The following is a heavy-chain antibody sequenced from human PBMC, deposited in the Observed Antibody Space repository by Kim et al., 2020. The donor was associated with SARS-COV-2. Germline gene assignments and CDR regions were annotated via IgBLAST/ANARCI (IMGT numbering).Heavy chain of an antibody. Sequence: ASVKVSCKASGYTFTSYYMHWVRQAPGQGLEWMGIINPSGGSTSYAQKFQGRVTMTRDTSTSTVYMELSSLRSEDTAVYYCARGGPYSSRYHLRGMDVWGQGTTVTVSS. CDR3: ARGGPYSSRYHLRGMDV. J-gene: IGHJ6*02. V-gene: IGHV1-46*01. CDR2: INPSGGST. D-gene: IGHD6-13*01. CDR1: GYTFTSYY.